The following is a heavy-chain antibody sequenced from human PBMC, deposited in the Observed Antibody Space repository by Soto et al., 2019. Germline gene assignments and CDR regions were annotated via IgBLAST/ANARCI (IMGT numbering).Heavy chain of an antibody. Sequence: PGGSLRLSCAASGFTFSSYEMNWVRQAPGKGLEWVSYISSSGSTIYYADSVKGRFTISRDNAKNSLYLQMNSLRAEDTAVYYCARLDILTAGGMDVWGQGTTVTVSS. D-gene: IGHD3-9*01. J-gene: IGHJ6*02. CDR2: ISSSGSTI. CDR3: ARLDILTAGGMDV. CDR1: GFTFSSYE. V-gene: IGHV3-48*03.